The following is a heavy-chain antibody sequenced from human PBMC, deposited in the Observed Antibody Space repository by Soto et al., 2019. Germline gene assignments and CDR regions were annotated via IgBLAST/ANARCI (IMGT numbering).Heavy chain of an antibody. CDR3: ARYIVATILDAFDI. D-gene: IGHD5-12*01. V-gene: IGHV1-58*01. CDR2: IVVGSGNT. CDR1: GFTFIRSA. J-gene: IGHJ3*02. Sequence: SVKVSCKASGFTFIRSAVQWVRQARGQRLEWIGWIVVGSGNTNYSQKFQETVTSTRDMSASTAYMELGSLRSEDTAVYYCARYIVATILDAFDIWGQGTMVTVSS.